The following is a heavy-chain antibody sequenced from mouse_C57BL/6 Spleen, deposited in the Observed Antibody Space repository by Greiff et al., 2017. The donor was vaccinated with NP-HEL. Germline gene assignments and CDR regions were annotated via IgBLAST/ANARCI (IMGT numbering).Heavy chain of an antibody. Sequence: EVQLQQSGPELVKPGASVKISCKASGYTFTDYYMNWVKQSHGKSLEWIGDINPNNGGTSYNQKFKGKATLTVDKSSSTAYMELRSLTSEDSAVYYCARTGNNYYGSSYYWYFDVWGTGTTVTVSS. CDR1: GYTFTDYY. V-gene: IGHV1-26*01. D-gene: IGHD1-1*01. J-gene: IGHJ1*03. CDR2: INPNNGGT. CDR3: ARTGNNYYGSSYYWYFDV.